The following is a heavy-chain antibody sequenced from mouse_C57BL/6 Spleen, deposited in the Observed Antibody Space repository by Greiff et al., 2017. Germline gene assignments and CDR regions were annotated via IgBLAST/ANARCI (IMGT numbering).Heavy chain of an antibody. CDR1: GYAFSSYW. J-gene: IGHJ4*01. CDR3: SRLRHAMDY. V-gene: IGHV1-80*01. CDR2: ICPGDGGS. Sequence: QVLLQQSGAGLVQPGASVKISCTASGYAFSSYWMNWVKQRPGKGLEWIGQICPGDGGSTSNGNVKGKARLTADKSSSTAYMQLSSLTSEDSAVYFCSRLRHAMDYWGQGTSVTVSS. D-gene: IGHD2-12*01.